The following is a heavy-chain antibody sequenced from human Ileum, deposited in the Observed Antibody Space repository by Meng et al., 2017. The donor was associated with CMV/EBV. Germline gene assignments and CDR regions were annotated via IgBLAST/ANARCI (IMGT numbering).Heavy chain of an antibody. Sequence: LPESGPGLVNPSQTLSLTCTVSGGSITSGNYYWSWIRQPPGRGLEWIGYIYYSGSPYYKPSLKSRVTISLDTSKNQFSLNLRSVTATDSAVYYCVRQVVAASFDYWGQGALVTVAS. CDR2: IYYSGSP. V-gene: IGHV4-30-4*08. D-gene: IGHD2-15*01. CDR3: VRQVVAASFDY. J-gene: IGHJ4*02. CDR1: GGSITSGNYY.